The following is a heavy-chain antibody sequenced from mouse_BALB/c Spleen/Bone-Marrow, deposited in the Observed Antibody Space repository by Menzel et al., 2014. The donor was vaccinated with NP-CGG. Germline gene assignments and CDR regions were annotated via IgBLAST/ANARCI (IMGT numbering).Heavy chain of an antibody. V-gene: IGHV7-1*02. CDR3: ARDVGYGNYFVY. D-gene: IGHD2-10*02. CDR2: SRNKAKHYTT. CDR1: GFTFSDFY. J-gene: IGHJ3*01. Sequence: DVKLVESGGGLVQPGDSLRLSCATSGFTFSDFYMEWVRQPPGKRLEWIAASRNKAKHYTTEYSASVKGRFIVSRDTSQSILYLQMNALRAKDTAIYYCARDVGYGNYFVYWGQGTLVTVSA.